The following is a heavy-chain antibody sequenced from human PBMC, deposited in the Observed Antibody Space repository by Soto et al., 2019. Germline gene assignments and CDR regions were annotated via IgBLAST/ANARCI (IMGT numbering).Heavy chain of an antibody. V-gene: IGHV1-18*01. CDR1: GYTFTSYG. Sequence: GASVKVSCKASGYTFTSYGICWVRQAPGQGLEWMGWISAYNGNTNYAQKLQGRATMTTDTSTSTAYMELRSLRSDDTAVYYCARDLHDYGGKSPSETWGQATLVTVSS. CDR3: ARDLHDYGGKSPSET. D-gene: IGHD4-17*01. J-gene: IGHJ1*01. CDR2: ISAYNGNT.